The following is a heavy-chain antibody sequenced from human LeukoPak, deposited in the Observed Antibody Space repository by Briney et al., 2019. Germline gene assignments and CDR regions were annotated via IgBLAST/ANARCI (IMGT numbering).Heavy chain of an antibody. D-gene: IGHD3-10*01. CDR2: INPNSGGT. CDR3: ARGGTDYYGSGSYNYYYMDV. CDR1: GYTFTGYY. J-gene: IGHJ6*03. Sequence: ASVKVSCKASGYTFTGYYMHWVRQAPGQGLEWMGWINPNSGGTNYAQKFQSRVTMTRDTSISTAYMELSRLRSDDTAVYYCARGGTDYYGSGSYNYYYMDVWGKGTTVTISS. V-gene: IGHV1-2*02.